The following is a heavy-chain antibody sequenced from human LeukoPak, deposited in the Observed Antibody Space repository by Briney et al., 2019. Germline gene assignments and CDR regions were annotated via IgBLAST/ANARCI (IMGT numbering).Heavy chain of an antibody. CDR3: ARTEDYYFNYMDV. J-gene: IGHJ6*03. Sequence: SETLSLTCTVSGGSINSLVYYWGWVRQSPGVGLEWTGIISQSGDPYLNPSLKSRLTMSVDTSKNHFSLNLTSVTAADTAVYFCARTEDYYFNYMDVWGKGTTVTVSS. CDR1: GGSINSLVYY. CDR2: ISQSGDP. V-gene: IGHV4-39*07.